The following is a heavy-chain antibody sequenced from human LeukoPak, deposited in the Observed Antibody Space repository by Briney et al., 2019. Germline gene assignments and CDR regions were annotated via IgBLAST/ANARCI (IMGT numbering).Heavy chain of an antibody. J-gene: IGHJ4*02. D-gene: IGHD6-13*01. V-gene: IGHV4-59*01. CDR2: IYYSGST. CDR1: GGSISSYY. Sequence: PSETLSLTCTVSGGSISSYYWSWIRQPPGKGLERIGYIYYSGSTNYNPSLKSRVTISVDTSKNQFSLKLSSVTAADTAVYYCARSGAAAILDYWGQGTLVTVSS. CDR3: ARSGAAAILDY.